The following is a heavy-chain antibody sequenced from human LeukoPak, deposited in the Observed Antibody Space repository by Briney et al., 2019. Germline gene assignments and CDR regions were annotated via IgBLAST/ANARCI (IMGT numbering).Heavy chain of an antibody. V-gene: IGHV4-4*07. Sequence: SETLSLTCTVSGASISNYQRSWIRQTAGKRLEWIGHIQTSGATYYNPSLKSGVTMSVDTSKNQFSLKLTSVTAADTAVYYCVRDGHSTAWGSYSDSWGQGTLVTVSS. J-gene: IGHJ4*02. CDR3: VRDGHSTAWGSYSDS. CDR1: GASISNYQ. D-gene: IGHD7-27*01. CDR2: IQTSGAT.